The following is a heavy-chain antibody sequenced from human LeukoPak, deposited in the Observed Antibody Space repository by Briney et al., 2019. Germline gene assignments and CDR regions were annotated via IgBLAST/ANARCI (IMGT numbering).Heavy chain of an antibody. CDR2: ISGSGGGT. Sequence: GGSLRLSCAASGFTFNSNAMSWVRQAPGKGLEWVSSISGSGGGTYYADSVKGRFTIASDNSKNTLYLQMNSLTAEDTAVYYCAIVPRYSGGLYMYSFDLWGQGTIVTV. D-gene: IGHD6-19*01. J-gene: IGHJ3*01. CDR3: AIVPRYSGGLYMYSFDL. CDR1: GFTFNSNA. V-gene: IGHV3-23*01.